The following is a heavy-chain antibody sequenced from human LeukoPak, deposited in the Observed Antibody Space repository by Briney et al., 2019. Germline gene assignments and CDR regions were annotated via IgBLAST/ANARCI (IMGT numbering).Heavy chain of an antibody. V-gene: IGHV4-34*01. CDR1: GGSISSYY. J-gene: IGHJ4*02. CDR3: ASIPPRPIAAAVY. CDR2: INHSGST. D-gene: IGHD6-13*01. Sequence: PSETLSLTCTVSGGSISSYYWSWIRQPPGKGLEWIGEINHSGSTNYNPSLKSRVTISVDTSKNQFSLKLSSVTAADTAVYYCASIPPRPIAAAVYWGQGTLVTVSS.